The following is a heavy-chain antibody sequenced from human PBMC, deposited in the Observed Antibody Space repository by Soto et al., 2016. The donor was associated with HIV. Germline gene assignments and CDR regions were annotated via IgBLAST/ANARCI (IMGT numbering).Heavy chain of an antibody. CDR1: GGTFSSYA. CDR3: ARGGVDCSSSSCFDVLDY. CDR2: IIPIFGTA. Sequence: QVQLVQSGAEVKKPGSSVKVSCKASGGTFSSYAISWVRQAPGQGLEWMGGIIPIFGTANYAQKFQGRVTITADESTSTAYMELSSLRSEDTAVYYCARGGVDCSSSSCFDVLDYWARERWSPSPQ. J-gene: IGHJ4*02. D-gene: IGHD2-2*01. V-gene: IGHV1-69*01.